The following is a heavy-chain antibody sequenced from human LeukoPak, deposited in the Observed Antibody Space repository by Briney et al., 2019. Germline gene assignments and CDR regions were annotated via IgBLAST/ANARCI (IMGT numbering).Heavy chain of an antibody. Sequence: GGSLRLSCAASGFTFSDFPMIWVRQAPGKGLEWVALISGDGDHSFYAESMQGRFTISRDNSKRTLSLQLNNLRAEDTAVYYCAKPTTTVTDYFDSWGQGTLVSVSS. CDR1: GFTFSDFP. J-gene: IGHJ4*02. CDR3: AKPTTTVTDYFDS. CDR2: ISGDGDHS. D-gene: IGHD4-11*01. V-gene: IGHV3-23*01.